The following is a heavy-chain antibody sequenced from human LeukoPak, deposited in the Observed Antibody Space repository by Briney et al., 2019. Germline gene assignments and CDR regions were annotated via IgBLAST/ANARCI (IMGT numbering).Heavy chain of an antibody. V-gene: IGHV4-59*12. Sequence: SETLSLTCTVSGGSISSYYWSWIRQPPGKGLEWIGYIYYSGSTNYNPSLKSRVTISVDTSKNQFSLKLSSVTAADTAVYYCARSRDGYNPDAFDIWGQGTMVTVSS. CDR2: IYYSGST. CDR3: ARSRDGYNPDAFDI. J-gene: IGHJ3*02. D-gene: IGHD5-24*01. CDR1: GGSISSYY.